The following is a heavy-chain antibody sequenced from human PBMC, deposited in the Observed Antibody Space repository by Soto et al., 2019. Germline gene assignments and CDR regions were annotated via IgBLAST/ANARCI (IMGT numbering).Heavy chain of an antibody. D-gene: IGHD3-22*01. CDR2: IRSNTDGGTT. J-gene: IGHJ3*02. V-gene: IGHV3-49*03. CDR3: VREQLYYNDVFGRPLNGFDM. Sequence: PGGSLRLSCTTSGFTFGDYAMSWFRQAPGKGLEWVGFIRSNTDGGTTEYAASVTDRFTVSRDDSKSIAYLQMNSLKNEDTALYYCVREQLYYNDVFGRPLNGFDMWGQATMVT. CDR1: GFTFGDYA.